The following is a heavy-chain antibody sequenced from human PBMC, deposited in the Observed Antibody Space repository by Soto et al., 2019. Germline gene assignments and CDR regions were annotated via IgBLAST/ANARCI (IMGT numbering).Heavy chain of an antibody. CDR2: ISHDGTNK. CDR1: VFTCSASG. J-gene: IGHJ6*02. Sequence: GWCLRLSCTPSVFTCSASGMHWVRQAPGKGLEWVAAISHDGTNKYYGDSVRGRFTISRDNSKNTLYLQMNTLRNEDTAVYYCAKESRSSAVTATRVYGMDIWGQGTTVTVSS. CDR3: AKESRSSAVTATRVYGMDI. V-gene: IGHV3-30*18. D-gene: IGHD2-21*02.